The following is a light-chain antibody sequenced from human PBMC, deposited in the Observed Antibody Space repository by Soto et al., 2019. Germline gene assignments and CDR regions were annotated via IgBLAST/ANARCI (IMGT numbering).Light chain of an antibody. Sequence: DIQMTQSPSAMSASVGDRVTITCRTSQDINHYLAWFQQRPGKVPKRLIFGATSLQSGVPSRFSGSGSGTEFTLTISSLPPEDFATYYCLQHRSYPLTFGGGTKVEIK. CDR2: GAT. J-gene: IGKJ4*01. CDR3: LQHRSYPLT. CDR1: QDINHY. V-gene: IGKV1-17*03.